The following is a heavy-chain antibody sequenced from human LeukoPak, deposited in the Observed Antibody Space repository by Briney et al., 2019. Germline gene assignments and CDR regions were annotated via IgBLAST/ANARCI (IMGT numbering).Heavy chain of an antibody. J-gene: IGHJ4*02. CDR2: IKQDGSEK. Sequence: GGSLRLSCAASGFTFSSYWMSWVRQAPGKGLEWVANIKQDGSEKYYVDSVKGRFTISRDNAKNSLYLQMNSLRAEDTAVYYCAKATYKPRSISMLRGVSQGVVGASDYWGQGTLVTVSS. CDR3: AKATYKPRSISMLRGVSQGVVGASDY. D-gene: IGHD3-10*01. V-gene: IGHV3-7*03. CDR1: GFTFSSYW.